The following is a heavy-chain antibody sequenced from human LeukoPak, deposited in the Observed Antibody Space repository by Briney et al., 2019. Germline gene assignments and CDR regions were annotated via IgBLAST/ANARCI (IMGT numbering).Heavy chain of an antibody. CDR3: ARAHSNNWHIDY. CDR2: VSYNGNS. J-gene: IGHJ4*02. D-gene: IGHD6-13*01. Sequence: SETLSLTCTVSGDSISGFYWNWIRQPPGKGLEWLGYVSYNGNSDYNPSLKSRVSISADMSKNLLSLKLTSVTAADTAVYYCARAHSNNWHIDYWGQGTLVTVSS. CDR1: GDSISGFY. V-gene: IGHV4-59*01.